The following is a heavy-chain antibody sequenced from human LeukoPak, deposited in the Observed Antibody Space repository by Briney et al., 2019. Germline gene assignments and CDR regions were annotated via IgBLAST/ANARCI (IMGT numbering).Heavy chain of an antibody. CDR1: GGSISSYY. CDR3: ARDTQQAALGSTYYYYGMDV. V-gene: IGHV4-59*01. J-gene: IGHJ6*02. CDR2: IYYSGST. D-gene: IGHD6-6*01. Sequence: PSETLSLTCTVSGGSISSYYWSWIRQPPGKGLEWIGYIYYSGSTNYNPSLKSRVTISVDTSKNQISLKLSSVTAADTAVYYCARDTQQAALGSTYYYYGMDVWGQGTTVTVSS.